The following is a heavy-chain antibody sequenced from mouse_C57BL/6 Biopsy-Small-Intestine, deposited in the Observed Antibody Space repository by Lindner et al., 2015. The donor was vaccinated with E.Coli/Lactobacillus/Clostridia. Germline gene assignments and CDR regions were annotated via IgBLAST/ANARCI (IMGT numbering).Heavy chain of an antibody. V-gene: IGHV1-9*01. CDR3: ARRDYGSRNPFDY. D-gene: IGHD1-1*01. Sequence: VQLQESGAELMKPGASVKLSCKATGYTFTGYWIEWVKQRPGHGLEWIGEILPGSDGTNYNEMFRGRATFTADASSNTAYMQLNSLTTEDSAVYYCARRDYGSRNPFDYWGQGTTLTVSS. J-gene: IGHJ2*01. CDR1: GYTFTGYW. CDR2: ILPGSDGT.